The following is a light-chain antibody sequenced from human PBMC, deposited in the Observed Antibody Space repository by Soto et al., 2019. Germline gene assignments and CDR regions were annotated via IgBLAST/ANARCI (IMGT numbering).Light chain of an antibody. CDR3: RQSGSSPSYT. CDR2: GAS. V-gene: IGKV3-20*01. Sequence: EIVLTQSPGTLSLSPVERATLSCRASQSLSSYLAWYQQKPGQAPRLLIYGASSRATGIPDRFSGSGSGTDFTLTISRLEPEDFAVYYCRQSGSSPSYTFGQGTKLEIK. CDR1: QSLSSY. J-gene: IGKJ2*01.